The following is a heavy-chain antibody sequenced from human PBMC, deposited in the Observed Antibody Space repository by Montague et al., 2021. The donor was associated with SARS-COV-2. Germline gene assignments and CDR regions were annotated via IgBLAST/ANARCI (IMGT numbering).Heavy chain of an antibody. V-gene: IGHV1-2*02. J-gene: IGHJ6*02. D-gene: IGHD1-1*01. Sequence: SVMVSCKASGYTFTGYYMHWVRQAPGQGLEWMGWIIPNSGGTNYAQMFRGRVTMTRDTSISTFYMELGGLRSDDTAVYFCAREGGEIGTGSYYGLDVWGQGTTVIVSS. CDR3: AREGGEIGTGSYYGLDV. CDR2: IIPNSGGT. CDR1: GYTFTGYY.